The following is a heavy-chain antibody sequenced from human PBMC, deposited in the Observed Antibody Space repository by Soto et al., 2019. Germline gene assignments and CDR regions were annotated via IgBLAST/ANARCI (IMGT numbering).Heavy chain of an antibody. D-gene: IGHD1-26*01. J-gene: IGHJ3*02. V-gene: IGHV4-39*01. CDR2: IYYSGST. CDR1: RSSINSSSYY. CDR3: ASYRVWWELLRLSAFDI. Sequence: PSVTLSLTCSLGRSSINSSSYYWAWTRQPPGKGLEWIGSIYYSGSTYYNPSLKSRVTISVDTSKNQFSLKLSSVTAADTAVYYCASYRVWWELLRLSAFDIWGQWTMVT.